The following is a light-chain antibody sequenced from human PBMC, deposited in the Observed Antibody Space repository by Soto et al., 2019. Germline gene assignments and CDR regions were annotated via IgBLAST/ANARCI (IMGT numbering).Light chain of an antibody. J-gene: IGLJ2*01. CDR2: EVS. V-gene: IGLV2-14*01. CDR3: SSYTSSSTVV. CDR1: SSDVGGYNY. Sequence: QSALTQPASVSGSPGQSITISCTGPSSDVGGYNYVSWYQQHPGKAPKLMIYEVSNRPSGVSNRFSGSKSGNTASLTISGLQAEDEADYYCSSYTSSSTVVFGGGTKLTV.